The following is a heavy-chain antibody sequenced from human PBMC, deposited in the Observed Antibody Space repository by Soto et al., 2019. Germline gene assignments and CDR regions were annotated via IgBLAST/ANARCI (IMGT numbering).Heavy chain of an antibody. CDR2: INHSGST. CDR1: GGSFSGYY. Sequence: SETLSLTCAVYGGSFSGYYWSWIRQPPGKGLEWIGEINHSGSTNYNPSLKSRVTISVDTSKNQFSLKLSSVTAADTAVYYCASRMGITMVRGPTVYFDYWGQGTLVTVSS. D-gene: IGHD3-10*01. J-gene: IGHJ4*02. V-gene: IGHV4-34*01. CDR3: ASRMGITMVRGPTVYFDY.